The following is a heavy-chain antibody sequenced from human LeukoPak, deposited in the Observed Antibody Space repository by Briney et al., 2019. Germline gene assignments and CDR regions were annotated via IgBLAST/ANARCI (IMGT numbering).Heavy chain of an antibody. Sequence: GGSLRLSCAASGFTFSSYCMNWVRQAPGKGLEWVSSISSSSSYIYYADSVKGRFTISRDNAKNSLYLQMNSLRAEDTAVYYCASPPLEYYYDSSGYYGSGYWGQGTLVTVSS. D-gene: IGHD3-22*01. CDR2: ISSSSSYI. V-gene: IGHV3-21*01. CDR1: GFTFSSYC. J-gene: IGHJ4*02. CDR3: ASPPLEYYYDSSGYYGSGY.